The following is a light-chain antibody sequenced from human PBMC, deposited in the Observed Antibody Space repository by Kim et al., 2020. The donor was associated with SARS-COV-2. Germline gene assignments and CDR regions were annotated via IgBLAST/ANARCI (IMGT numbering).Light chain of an antibody. CDR2: GAS. J-gene: IGKJ1*01. CDR3: QQYDSSVWT. CDR1: QSVNGRI. Sequence: SPGEGATTSCRASQSVNGRILAWYQQKPGKAPRLRIYGASTRATGIPDRFSGSGSGTDFTLTISRLEPEDFAMYYCQQYDSSVWTFGQGTKVEIK. V-gene: IGKV3-20*01.